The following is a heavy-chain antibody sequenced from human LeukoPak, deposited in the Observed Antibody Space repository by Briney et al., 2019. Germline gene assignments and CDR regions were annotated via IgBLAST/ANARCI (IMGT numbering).Heavy chain of an antibody. J-gene: IGHJ4*02. V-gene: IGHV1-46*01. D-gene: IGHD5-18*01. Sequence: ASVKVSCKASGYTFINYYMHWVRQAPGQGPEWMGILNPSGGSTTYAQKFQGRVTMTRDMSTSTVYLELSSLRSDDTAVYYCARGTGGSYGSFFDYWGQGTLVTVSS. CDR1: GYTFINYY. CDR2: LNPSGGST. CDR3: ARGTGGSYGSFFDY.